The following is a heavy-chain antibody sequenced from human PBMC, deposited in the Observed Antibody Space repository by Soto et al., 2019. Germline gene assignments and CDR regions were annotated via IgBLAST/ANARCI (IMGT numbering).Heavy chain of an antibody. CDR2: MNPNSGNT. D-gene: IGHD6-13*01. J-gene: IGHJ5*02. V-gene: IGHV1-8*01. CDR1: GYTFTRYD. Sequence: QVQLVQSGAEVKKPGASVKVSCKASGYTFTRYDINWVRQATGQGLEWMGWMNPNSGNTGSAQKFQGRVTMTRNTSISTAYMDLSSLRSEDTAVYYCARARSAAGTGWFDPWGQGTLVTVSS. CDR3: ARARSAAGTGWFDP.